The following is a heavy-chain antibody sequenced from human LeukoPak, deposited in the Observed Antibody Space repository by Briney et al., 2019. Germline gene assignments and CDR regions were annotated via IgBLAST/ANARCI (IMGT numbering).Heavy chain of an antibody. CDR1: GFTFSDYY. CDR2: ISSSGSTI. V-gene: IGHV3-11*01. CDR3: ASVAYSSSFYFDY. D-gene: IGHD6-6*01. Sequence: GGSLRLSCAASGFTFSDYYMSWIRQAPGKGLEWVSYISSSGSTIYYADSVKGRFTISRDNAKNSLYLQMNSLRAEDTAVYYCASVAYSSSFYFDYWGQGTLVTVSS. J-gene: IGHJ4*02.